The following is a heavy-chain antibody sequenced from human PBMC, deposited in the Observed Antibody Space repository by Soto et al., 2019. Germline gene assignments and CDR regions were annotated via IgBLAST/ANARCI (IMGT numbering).Heavy chain of an antibody. CDR3: AKALEDTAMVTGGSAFDY. J-gene: IGHJ4*02. Sequence: QPGWSLRLSCAASGFTFISYAMSWVRQAPGKGLEWVSAISGSGGSTYYADSVKGRFTISRDNSKNTLYLQMNSLRAEDTAVYYCAKALEDTAMVTGGSAFDYWGQGTLVTVSS. D-gene: IGHD5-18*01. V-gene: IGHV3-23*01. CDR2: ISGSGGST. CDR1: GFTFISYA.